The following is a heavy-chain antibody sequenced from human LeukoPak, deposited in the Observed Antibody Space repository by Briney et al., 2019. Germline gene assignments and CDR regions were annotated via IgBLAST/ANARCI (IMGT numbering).Heavy chain of an antibody. CDR2: IYPGDSDT. CDR3: ARTTVTTVLDY. Sequence: GESLKISCKGSGYSFTSYWIGWVRQMPGKGLEWMGIIYPGDSDTRYSPSFQGQVTIPADKSISTAYLQWGSLKASDTAMYYCARTTVTTVLDYWGQGTLVTVSS. D-gene: IGHD4-17*01. J-gene: IGHJ4*02. CDR1: GYSFTSYW. V-gene: IGHV5-51*01.